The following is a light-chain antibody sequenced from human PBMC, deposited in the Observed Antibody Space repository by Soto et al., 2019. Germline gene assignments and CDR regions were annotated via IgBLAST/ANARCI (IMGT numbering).Light chain of an antibody. CDR1: QSISSW. V-gene: IGKV1-5*01. CDR2: DAY. J-gene: IGKJ2*01. CDR3: PQYNSYSHVYT. Sequence: DIQMTQSPSTLSASVGDRVTITCRASQSISSWLAWYQQKPGKAPKLLIYDAYSLESGVPSRFSGSGSGTEFTLTISSLQPDDFAPYHCPQYNSYSHVYTFGQGNKLEIK.